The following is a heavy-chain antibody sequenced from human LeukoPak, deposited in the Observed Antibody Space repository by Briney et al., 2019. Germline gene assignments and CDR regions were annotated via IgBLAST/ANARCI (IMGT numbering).Heavy chain of an antibody. J-gene: IGHJ4*02. CDR1: GYTFIGYY. Sequence: GASVKVSCKASGYTFIGYYMHWVRQAPGQGLEWMGWINPKTGGTNYAQKFQGRVTMTRDTSISTAYMELSGLRSADSAVYFCASLHWNGEEVDYWGQGTLVTVSS. CDR3: ASLHWNGEEVDY. V-gene: IGHV1-2*02. D-gene: IGHD1-1*01. CDR2: INPKTGGT.